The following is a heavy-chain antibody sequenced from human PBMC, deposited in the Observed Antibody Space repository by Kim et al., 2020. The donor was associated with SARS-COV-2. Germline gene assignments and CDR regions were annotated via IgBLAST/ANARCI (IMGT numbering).Heavy chain of an antibody. Sequence: ASVKVSCKASGYTFTSYDINWVRQATGQGLEWMGWVNPNSGNSAYAQKFQGRVTMTRNTSMSTAYMELSSLRSEDTAVYYCARRLRPHMDVWGQGTTVTVSS. V-gene: IGHV1-8*01. CDR3: ARRLRPHMDV. CDR2: VNPNSGNS. CDR1: GYTFTSYD. D-gene: IGHD4-17*01. J-gene: IGHJ6*02.